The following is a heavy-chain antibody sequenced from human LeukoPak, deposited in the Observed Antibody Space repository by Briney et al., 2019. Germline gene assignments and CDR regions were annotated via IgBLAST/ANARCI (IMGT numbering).Heavy chain of an antibody. D-gene: IGHD5/OR15-5a*01. V-gene: IGHV3-21*01. CDR1: GFTFSSYS. CDR2: ISSTSWSI. J-gene: IGHJ4*02. CDR3: ARAPPSTAPDY. Sequence: GGSLRLSCAASGFTFSSYSMSWVRQAPGKGLEWVAIISSTSWSIYYADSVRGRFTISRDNAKNSLYLQMNCLRAEDTAVYFCARAPPSTAPDYWGQGTLVTVSS.